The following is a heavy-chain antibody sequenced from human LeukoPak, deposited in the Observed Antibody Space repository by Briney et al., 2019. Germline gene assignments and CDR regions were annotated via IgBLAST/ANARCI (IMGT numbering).Heavy chain of an antibody. V-gene: IGHV4-34*01. CDR3: AKDDLYGDSSYGMDV. J-gene: IGHJ6*02. CDR2: INHGGNT. CDR1: GGSFSDYD. Sequence: SETLSLTCAVYGGSFSDYDWTWIRQPPGKGLEWIGEINHGGNTKYNPSLKSRVTISLDTSKNQFSLKLSSVTAADTAVYYCAKDDLYGDSSYGMDVWGQGTTVTVSS. D-gene: IGHD4-17*01.